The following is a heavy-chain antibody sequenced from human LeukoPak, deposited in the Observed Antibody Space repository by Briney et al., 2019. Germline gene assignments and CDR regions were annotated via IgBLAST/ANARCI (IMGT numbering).Heavy chain of an antibody. D-gene: IGHD3-22*01. CDR1: GGSISSYF. V-gene: IGHV4-34*01. CDR3: ASSFYYDSRDY. J-gene: IGHJ4*02. Sequence: SETLSLTCTVSGGSISSYFWSWIRQPPGKGLEWIGEITPSGSTNYNPSLKSRVSISIDTSKKKLSLRLSSVTAADSAVYYCASSFYYDSRDYWGQGTLVTVSS. CDR2: ITPSGST.